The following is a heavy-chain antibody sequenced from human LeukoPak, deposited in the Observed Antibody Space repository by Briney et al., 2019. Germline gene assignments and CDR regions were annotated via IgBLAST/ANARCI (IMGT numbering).Heavy chain of an antibody. D-gene: IGHD3-22*01. CDR1: GGSISSDNW. CDR3: ARREYYDSRGYFDF. V-gene: IGHV4-4*02. J-gene: IGHJ3*01. Sequence: SETLSLTCAVSGGSISSDNWWSWVRQPPGKGLEWIGEIHHSGSTHYNPSLKSRVTISVDKSKNQFSLILSSVTAADTAVYYCARREYYDSRGYFDFWGQGIMVTVSS. CDR2: IHHSGST.